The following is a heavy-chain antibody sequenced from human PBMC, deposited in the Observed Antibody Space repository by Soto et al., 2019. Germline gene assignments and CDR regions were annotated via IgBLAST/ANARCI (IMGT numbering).Heavy chain of an antibody. D-gene: IGHD3-22*01. V-gene: IGHV4-34*01. Sequence: PSQTLSLTCAVYGCSFSAYYWSWIRQHPWKGLERSGAINHSGGTSYNPSLKTRVTISVDTSKCQFSLKLTSVTAADRSVYYCARGSVDTVDSSGFYEYWGQVTPVTVSS. J-gene: IGHJ4*02. CDR1: GCSFSAYY. CDR3: ARGSVDTVDSSGFYEY. CDR2: INHSGGT.